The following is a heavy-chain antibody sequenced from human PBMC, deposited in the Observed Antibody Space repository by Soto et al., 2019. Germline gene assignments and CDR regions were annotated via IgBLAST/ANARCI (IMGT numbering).Heavy chain of an antibody. CDR3: AREINYFASGSYYRGCFDP. D-gene: IGHD3-10*01. J-gene: IGHJ5*02. V-gene: IGHV4-4*07. Sequence: SETLSLTCTVTGGTISGYYWSWIRQPAGKGLDWIGRINTGGSTNYNPSLKSRVTMSLDTSKNQFSLKLTSVTAADTAVYYCAREINYFASGSYYRGCFDPWGQGTLVTVSS. CDR2: INTGGST. CDR1: GGTISGYY.